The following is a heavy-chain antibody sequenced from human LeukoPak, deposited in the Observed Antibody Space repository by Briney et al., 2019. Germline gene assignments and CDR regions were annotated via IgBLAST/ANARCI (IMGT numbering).Heavy chain of an antibody. V-gene: IGHV1-69*05. Sequence: SVKVSCKASGGTFSSYAISWVRQAPGQGLEWVGGIIPIFGTANYAQEFQGRVTITTDESTSTAYMELSSLRSEDTAVYYCARDRGGSSWYNWFDPWGQGALVTVSS. CDR2: IIPIFGTA. J-gene: IGHJ5*02. D-gene: IGHD6-13*01. CDR3: ARDRGGSSWYNWFDP. CDR1: GGTFSSYA.